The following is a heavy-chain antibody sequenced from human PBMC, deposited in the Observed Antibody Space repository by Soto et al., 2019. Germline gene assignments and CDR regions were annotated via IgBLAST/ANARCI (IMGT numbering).Heavy chain of an antibody. CDR1: GVSYSISTYS. D-gene: IGHD2-15*01. CDR3: AGRTYYSGLRFDP. J-gene: IGHJ5*02. V-gene: IGHV4-30-2*01. CDR2: IYQSGVT. Sequence: SETLSLTCNTSGVSYSISTYSWSWIRQPPGKALQWIGFIYQSGVTSYNPSLASRVSISLDRSNNQCSLKLKSVTAADTAVYFCAGRTYYSGLRFDPWGPGTLVTVSS.